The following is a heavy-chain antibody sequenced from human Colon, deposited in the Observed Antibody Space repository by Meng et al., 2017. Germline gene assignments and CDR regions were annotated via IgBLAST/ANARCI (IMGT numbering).Heavy chain of an antibody. CDR1: GYTFSGYN. CDR3: ARDITGDGLVFIDF. J-gene: IGHJ4*01. D-gene: IGHD7-27*01. CDR2: INAKSGDT. V-gene: IGHV1-2*02. Sequence: SVKVSRMASGYTFSGYNIQWVRQAPGQGLEWMGWINAKSGDTNYAQKFQGRVTMTRDTSISTAYMELRRLRSDDTAMYYCARDITGDGLVFIDFWGQGTLVTVSS.